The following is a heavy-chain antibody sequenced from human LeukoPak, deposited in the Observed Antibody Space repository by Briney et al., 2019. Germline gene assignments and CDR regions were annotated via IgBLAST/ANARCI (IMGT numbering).Heavy chain of an antibody. CDR3: ARLPLRLTGYYRFPLDY. CDR2: IDPSDSYT. Sequence: SGESLKISCKGSGYSFTSYWISWVRQMPGKGLEWMGRIDPSDSYTNYSPSFQGHVTISADKSLSTAYLQWSSLKASDTAMYYCARLPLRLTGYYRFPLDYWGQGTLVTVSS. D-gene: IGHD3-9*01. V-gene: IGHV5-10-1*01. J-gene: IGHJ4*02. CDR1: GYSFTSYW.